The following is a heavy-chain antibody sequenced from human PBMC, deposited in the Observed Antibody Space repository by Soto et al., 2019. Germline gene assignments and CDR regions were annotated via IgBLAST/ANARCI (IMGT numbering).Heavy chain of an antibody. CDR3: ARGSSYDSSGYYPDYYYGMDV. CDR1: GCTFSSYA. D-gene: IGHD3-22*01. J-gene: IGHJ6*02. CDR2: IIPIFGTA. Sequence: AVKVSCKASGCTFSSYAISWVRQAPGQGLEWMGGIIPIFGTANYAQKFQGRVTITADESTSTAYMELSSLRSEDTAVYYCARGSSYDSSGYYPDYYYGMDVWGQGTTVTVSS. V-gene: IGHV1-69*13.